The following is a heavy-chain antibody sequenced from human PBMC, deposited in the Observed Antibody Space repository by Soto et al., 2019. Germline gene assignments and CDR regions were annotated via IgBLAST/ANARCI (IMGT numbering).Heavy chain of an antibody. D-gene: IGHD6-6*01. V-gene: IGHV3-33*01. CDR2: IWYDGSNK. CDR1: GFTFSSYG. J-gene: IGHJ4*02. Sequence: QVQLVESGGGVVQPGRSLRLSCAASGFTFSSYGMHWVRQAPGKGLEWVAVIWYDGSNKYYADSVKGRFTISRDNSKNTLYLQMNSLRAEDTGVYYCARDNGYSSSSMGYWGQGTLVTVSS. CDR3: ARDNGYSSSSMGY.